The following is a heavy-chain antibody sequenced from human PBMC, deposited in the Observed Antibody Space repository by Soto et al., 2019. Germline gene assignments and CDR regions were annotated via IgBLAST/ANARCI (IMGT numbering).Heavy chain of an antibody. CDR2: ISSSSSYI. V-gene: IGHV3-21*01. D-gene: IGHD4-17*01. Sequence: EVQLVESGGGLVKPGGSLRLSCAASGFTFSSYSMNWVRQAPGKGLEWVSSISSSSSYIYYADSVKGRFTISRDNAKNSLYLQMHSLRVEDTAVYYCARETYGDYFDYWGQGTLVTVSS. CDR3: ARETYGDYFDY. J-gene: IGHJ4*02. CDR1: GFTFSSYS.